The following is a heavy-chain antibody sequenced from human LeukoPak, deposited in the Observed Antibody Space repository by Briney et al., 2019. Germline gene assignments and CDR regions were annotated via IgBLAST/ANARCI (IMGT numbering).Heavy chain of an antibody. Sequence: GGSLRLSCAASGFTFSSYAMSWVRQAPGKGLEWVSAISGSGGSTYYADSVKGRFTISRDNSKNTLYLQMNSLRAEDTAVYYCAKDAYYYDSSGYYANYYSYGMDVWGQGTTVTVSS. CDR2: ISGSGGST. V-gene: IGHV3-23*01. J-gene: IGHJ6*02. D-gene: IGHD3-22*01. CDR1: GFTFSSYA. CDR3: AKDAYYYDSSGYYANYYSYGMDV.